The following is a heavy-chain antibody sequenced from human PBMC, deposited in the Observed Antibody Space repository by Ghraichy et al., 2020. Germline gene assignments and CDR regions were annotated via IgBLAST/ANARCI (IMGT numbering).Heavy chain of an antibody. D-gene: IGHD2-2*01. V-gene: IGHV4/OR15-8*01. Sequence: QTLSLTCVVSGGSVSSLDWWSWVRQSPGKGLEWIGEINDSGSTKYNPSLRSRAALSVDVTKKQFFLDLTSVSDADTAVYYCARGWWGCQQTSCYFEYWGQGTQVTVSS. J-gene: IGHJ4*02. CDR3: ARGWWGCQQTSCYFEY. CDR1: GGSVSSLDW. CDR2: INDSGST.